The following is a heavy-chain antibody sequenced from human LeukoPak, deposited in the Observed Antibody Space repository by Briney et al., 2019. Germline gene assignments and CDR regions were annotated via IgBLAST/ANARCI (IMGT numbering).Heavy chain of an antibody. CDR3: AKDRHDIVVVPAASFDY. CDR2: ISDSGNT. V-gene: IGHV3-23*01. CDR1: GFTLSSYA. Sequence: GGSLRLSCAASGFTLSSYAMSWVRQAPGKGLEWVSAISDSGNTYHADSVKGRFTISRDSSKNTLFLQMNRLRPEDAAVYYCAKDRHDIVVVPAASFDYWGQGILVTVSS. D-gene: IGHD2-2*01. J-gene: IGHJ1*01.